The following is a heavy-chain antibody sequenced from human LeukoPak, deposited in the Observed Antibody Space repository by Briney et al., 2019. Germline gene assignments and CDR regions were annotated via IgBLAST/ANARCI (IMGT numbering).Heavy chain of an antibody. Sequence: SETLSLTCAVYGGSFSGYYWSWIRQPPGKGLEWIGEINHSGSTNYNPSLKSRVTISVDTYKNQFSLKLSSVTAADTAVYYCASGRAAAGVSGADYWGQGTLVTVSS. D-gene: IGHD6-13*01. CDR1: GGSFSGYY. V-gene: IGHV4-34*01. CDR3: ASGRAAAGVSGADY. CDR2: INHSGST. J-gene: IGHJ4*02.